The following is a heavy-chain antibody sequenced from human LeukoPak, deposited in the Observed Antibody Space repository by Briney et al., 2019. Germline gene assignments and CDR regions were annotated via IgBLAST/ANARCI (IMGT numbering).Heavy chain of an antibody. Sequence: GGSLRLSCAASGXTFSTYWMHWVPQAPGKGLVWVSGINSDGSSTTYADSVKGRFTISRDNAKNTLYLQMNSLRPEDTAVYYCARVFSTYYFDYWGQGTLVTVSS. CDR1: GXTFSTYW. J-gene: IGHJ4*02. CDR3: ARVFSTYYFDY. D-gene: IGHD5/OR15-5a*01. V-gene: IGHV3-74*01. CDR2: INSDGSST.